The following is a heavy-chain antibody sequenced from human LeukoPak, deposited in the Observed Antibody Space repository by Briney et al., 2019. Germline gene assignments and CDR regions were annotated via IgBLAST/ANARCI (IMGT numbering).Heavy chain of an antibody. D-gene: IGHD2-2*01. CDR3: ARGRGCSSMSCYPDY. Sequence: GGSLRLSCAASGFSFSAYSINWVRQAPGKGLEWVSSISPGSSYRHYADSVKGRFTISRDNAKSSLYLQMNSLGAEDTALYYCARGRGCSSMSCYPDYWGQGTLVTVSS. CDR2: ISPGSSYR. J-gene: IGHJ4*02. CDR1: GFSFSAYS. V-gene: IGHV3-21*01.